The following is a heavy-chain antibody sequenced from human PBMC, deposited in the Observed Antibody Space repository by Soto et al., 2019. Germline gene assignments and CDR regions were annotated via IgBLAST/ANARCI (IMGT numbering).Heavy chain of an antibody. CDR1: DGSVSSGSSY. V-gene: IGHV4-61*01. D-gene: IGHD3-10*01. Sequence: SETLSVTCTLSDGSVSSGSSYCNWIRQPPRKGLEWIGYIYYSGSTNYNPSLKSRVTISVDTSKNQFSLKLSSVTAADTAVYYCARQNYYGSGSYIYGMDVWGQGTTVTVSS. J-gene: IGHJ6*02. CDR2: IYYSGST. CDR3: ARQNYYGSGSYIYGMDV.